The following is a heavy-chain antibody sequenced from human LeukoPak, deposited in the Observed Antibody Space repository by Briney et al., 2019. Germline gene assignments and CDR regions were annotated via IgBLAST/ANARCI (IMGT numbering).Heavy chain of an antibody. J-gene: IGHJ4*02. V-gene: IGHV4-34*01. CDR1: GGSISSYY. CDR3: ARGYRGWLQHARTQYYFDY. Sequence: SETLSLTCTVSGGSISSYYWSWIRQPPGKGLEWIGEINHSGSTNYNPSLKSRVTISVDTSKNQFSLKLSSVTAADTAVYYCARGYRGWLQHARTQYYFDYWGQGTLVTVSS. D-gene: IGHD5-24*01. CDR2: INHSGST.